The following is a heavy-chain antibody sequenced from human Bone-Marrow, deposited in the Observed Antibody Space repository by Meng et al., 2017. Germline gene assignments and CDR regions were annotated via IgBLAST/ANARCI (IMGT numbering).Heavy chain of an antibody. Sequence: ASVKVSCKASGYTFTSYDFNWVRQATGQGLEWMGWMNPNSGNTGYAQKFQGRVTITRNTSISTAYMELSRLRSGDTAVYYCARDIAAAAYGGDAFDIWGQGTMVTVSS. V-gene: IGHV1-8*03. CDR3: ARDIAAAAYGGDAFDI. CDR1: GYTFTSYD. D-gene: IGHD6-13*01. CDR2: MNPNSGNT. J-gene: IGHJ3*02.